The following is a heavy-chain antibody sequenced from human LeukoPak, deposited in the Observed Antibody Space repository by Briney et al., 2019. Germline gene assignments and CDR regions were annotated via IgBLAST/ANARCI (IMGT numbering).Heavy chain of an antibody. V-gene: IGHV1-18*01. Sequence: GASVKVSCKASGYTFTSYGISWVRQAPGQGLEWMGWISAYNGNTNYAQKLQGRVTMTTDTSTSTAYMELRSLRSDDTAMYYCARDLHVLMVYAQLYYFDYWGQGTLVTVSS. J-gene: IGHJ4*02. CDR2: ISAYNGNT. CDR3: ARDLHVLMVYAQLYYFDY. D-gene: IGHD2-8*01. CDR1: GYTFTSYG.